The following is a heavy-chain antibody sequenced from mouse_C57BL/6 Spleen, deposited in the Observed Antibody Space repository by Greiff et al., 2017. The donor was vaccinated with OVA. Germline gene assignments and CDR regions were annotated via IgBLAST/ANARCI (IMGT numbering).Heavy chain of an antibody. D-gene: IGHD1-1*01. Sequence: QVQLQQPGTELVKPGASVKLSCKASGYTFTSYWMHWVKQRPGQGLEWIGNINPSNGGTNYNEKFKSKATLTVDKSSSTAYMQLSSLTSEDSAVYYCARGGTTVVDYYAMDYWGQGTSVTVSS. J-gene: IGHJ4*01. V-gene: IGHV1-53*01. CDR2: INPSNGGT. CDR1: GYTFTSYW. CDR3: ARGGTTVVDYYAMDY.